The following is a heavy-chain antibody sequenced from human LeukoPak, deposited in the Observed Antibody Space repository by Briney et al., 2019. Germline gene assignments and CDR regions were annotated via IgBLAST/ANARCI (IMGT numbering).Heavy chain of an antibody. CDR3: ARDQQYCSSTSCYSNFDY. CDR2: IYYSGST. CDR1: GGSISSYC. Sequence: KPSETLSLTCTVSGGSISSYCWSWIRQPPGKGLEWIGYIYYSGSTNYNPSLKSRVTISVDTSKNQFSLKLSSVTAADTAVYYCARDQQYCSSTSCYSNFDYWGQGTLVTVSS. J-gene: IGHJ4*02. D-gene: IGHD2-2*01. V-gene: IGHV4-59*12.